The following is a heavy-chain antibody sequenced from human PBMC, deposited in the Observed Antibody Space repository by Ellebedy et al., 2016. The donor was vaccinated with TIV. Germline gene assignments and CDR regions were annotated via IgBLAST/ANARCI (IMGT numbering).Heavy chain of an antibody. J-gene: IGHJ4*02. CDR1: GYSLTTNW. CDR2: IDPTDSYT. Sequence: GESLKISCKASGYSLTTNWINWVRQMPGKGLEWMGRIDPTDSYTNYSPSFQGHVTISIDKSISTAYLQWNSLKASDTAMYYCSRQAPSGTIDYWGQGTLVTVSS. D-gene: IGHD6-13*01. V-gene: IGHV5-10-1*01. CDR3: SRQAPSGTIDY.